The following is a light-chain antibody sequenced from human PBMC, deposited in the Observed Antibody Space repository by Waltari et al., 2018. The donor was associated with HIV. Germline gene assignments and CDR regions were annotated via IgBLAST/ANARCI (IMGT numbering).Light chain of an antibody. CDR2: DDR. J-gene: IGLJ1*01. Sequence: SYILTQPPSVSVAPGQTARITCGGNNIGDKSVHWYQQKPGQAPVLVVYDDRDRPSGIPERFSGSNSGNTATLTISRVEAGDEADYYCQVWDSSGDRNYVFGTGTKVTVL. CDR1: NIGDKS. V-gene: IGLV3-21*02. CDR3: QVWDSSGDRNYV.